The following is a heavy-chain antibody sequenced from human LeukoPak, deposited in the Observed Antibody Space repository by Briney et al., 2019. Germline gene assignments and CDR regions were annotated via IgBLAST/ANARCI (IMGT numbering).Heavy chain of an antibody. CDR3: AKGFYGYRYGPDDY. CDR1: GYTFTGYY. J-gene: IGHJ4*01. V-gene: IGHV1-2*04. D-gene: IGHD5-18*01. Sequence: ASVKVSCKASGYTFTGYYMHWVRQAPGQGLEWMGWINPNSGGTNYAQKFQGWVTMTRDTSISTAYMELSRLRSDDTGVYYCAKGFYGYRYGPDDYRGHGPLVTVSS. CDR2: INPNSGGT.